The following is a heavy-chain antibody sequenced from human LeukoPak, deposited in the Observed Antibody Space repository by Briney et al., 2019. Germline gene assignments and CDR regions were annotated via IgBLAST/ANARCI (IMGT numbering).Heavy chain of an antibody. CDR3: ARQRDAFDI. J-gene: IGHJ3*02. CDR2: IYYSGST. CDR1: GGSISPYY. V-gene: IGHV4-59*08. Sequence: SETLSLTCIVSGGSISPYYWHWIRQPPGKGLEWIGYIYYSGSTNYNPSLKSRVTISVDTSKNQFSLKLSSVTAADTAVYYCARQRDAFDIWGQGTMVTVSS.